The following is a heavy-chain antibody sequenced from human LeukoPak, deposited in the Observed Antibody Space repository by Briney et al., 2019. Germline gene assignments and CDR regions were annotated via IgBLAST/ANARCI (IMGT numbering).Heavy chain of an antibody. D-gene: IGHD6-13*01. J-gene: IGHJ4*02. CDR1: GCTFSIQS. CDR3: DTSAVGGPNDY. V-gene: IGHV3-21*01. CDR2: ISSGSYTI. Sequence: GGSLRLSCAASGCTFSIQSINWVRQAPGKGLEWVSVISSGSYTIYYADSVKGRFTISRDNAKNSLYLQMNSLRAEDTAVYYCDTSAVGGPNDYWGQGTLVTVSS.